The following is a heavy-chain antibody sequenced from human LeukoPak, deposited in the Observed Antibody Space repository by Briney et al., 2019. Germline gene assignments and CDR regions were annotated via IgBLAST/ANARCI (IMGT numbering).Heavy chain of an antibody. CDR2: IKQDGSEK. V-gene: IGHV3-7*01. CDR3: AKDICGGNCYPNGGY. D-gene: IGHD2-21*01. Sequence: GGSLRLSCATSGFTFSSYWMSWVRQAPGKGLEWVANIKQDGSEKHYVDAVKGRFTISRDNSKNTLYLQMNSLRAEDTAVYYCAKDICGGNCYPNGGYWGQGTLVIVSS. J-gene: IGHJ4*02. CDR1: GFTFSSYW.